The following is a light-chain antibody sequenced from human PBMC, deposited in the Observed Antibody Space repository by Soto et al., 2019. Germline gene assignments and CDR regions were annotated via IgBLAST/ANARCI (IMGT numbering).Light chain of an antibody. CDR2: GAS. J-gene: IGKJ1*01. Sequence: EIVLTQSPGTLSLSPGEGATLSCRASQSVTNNYLAWFQQKPGQAPRLLIYGASSRATGIPDRFSGSGSGTDFTLSISRLGPEDFAVYYCQQYDTSPWTFGQGTKVEVK. CDR1: QSVTNNY. CDR3: QQYDTSPWT. V-gene: IGKV3-20*01.